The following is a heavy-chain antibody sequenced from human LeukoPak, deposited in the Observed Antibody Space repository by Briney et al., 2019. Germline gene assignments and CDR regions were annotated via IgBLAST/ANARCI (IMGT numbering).Heavy chain of an antibody. CDR3: ATVVPIVATMGEFDY. CDR2: FDPEDGET. Sequence: ASVKVSCKVSGYTLTELSMHWVRQAPGKGLEWMGGFDPEDGETIYAQKFQGRVTMTEDTSTDTAYMELSGLRSEDTAVYYCATVVPIVATMGEFDYWGQGTLVTVSS. J-gene: IGHJ4*02. CDR1: GYTLTELS. V-gene: IGHV1-24*01. D-gene: IGHD5-12*01.